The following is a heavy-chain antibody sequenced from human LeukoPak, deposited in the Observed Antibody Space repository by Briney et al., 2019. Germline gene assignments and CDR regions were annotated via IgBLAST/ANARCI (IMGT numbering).Heavy chain of an antibody. CDR2: INPNSGDT. CDR1: GYTFTSYG. D-gene: IGHD3-22*01. J-gene: IGHJ1*01. V-gene: IGHV1-2*02. CDR3: AREDYDSSGEYFQH. Sequence: ASVKVSCKASGYTFTSYGINWVRQAPGQGLEWMGWINPNSGDTSYAQKFQGRVTMTRDTSISTAYMELSRLRSDDTAVYYCAREDYDSSGEYFQHWGQGTLVTVSS.